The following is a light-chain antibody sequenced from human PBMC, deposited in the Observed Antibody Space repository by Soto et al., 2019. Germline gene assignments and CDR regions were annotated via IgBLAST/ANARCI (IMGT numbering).Light chain of an antibody. Sequence: EIVLTQSPGTLSLSPGERATLSCRASQSVSSSCLAWYQQKPGQAPRLLIYGASSRATGIPDRFSGSGSGTDFTLTISRLEPEDVAVYYCQQDGSSPHTFGQGTKLEIK. CDR1: QSVSSSC. CDR2: GAS. J-gene: IGKJ1*01. CDR3: QQDGSSPHT. V-gene: IGKV3-20*01.